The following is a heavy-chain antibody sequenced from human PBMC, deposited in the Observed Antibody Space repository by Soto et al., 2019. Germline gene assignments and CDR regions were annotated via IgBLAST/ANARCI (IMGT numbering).Heavy chain of an antibody. CDR3: ARHRAGGGLDY. CDR2: IYYVGGT. CDR1: GGSISTSGYY. Sequence: QLQLQESGPGLVKPSETLSLTCYVSGGSISTSGYYWGWVRQPPGKGLEWIGSIYYVGGTFNNPSLKSPLAMSVDTSKNQFSLKLTSVTATDTAVYYCARHRAGGGLDYWGQGTLVAVSS. D-gene: IGHD2-15*01. V-gene: IGHV4-39*01. J-gene: IGHJ4*02.